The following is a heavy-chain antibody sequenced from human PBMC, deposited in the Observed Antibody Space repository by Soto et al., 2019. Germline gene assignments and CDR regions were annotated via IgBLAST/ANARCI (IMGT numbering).Heavy chain of an antibody. Sequence: EVQLVESGGDWVQPGGSLRLSCAASGFTFGSYDMHWVRQVTGKSLEWVSAIGSAGDTYYAGSVKGRFTISRENAKNSLSLQLSSLRGADTAVYYCARGRAYFGELSAFDIWGQGTVVAVSS. V-gene: IGHV3-13*01. D-gene: IGHD3-10*01. J-gene: IGHJ3*02. CDR1: GFTFGSYD. CDR2: IGSAGDT. CDR3: ARGRAYFGELSAFDI.